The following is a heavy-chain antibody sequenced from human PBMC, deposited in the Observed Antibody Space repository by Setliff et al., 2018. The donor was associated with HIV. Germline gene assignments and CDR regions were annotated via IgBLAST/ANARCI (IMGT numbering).Heavy chain of an antibody. CDR3: AKDRGPGWGAQDI. D-gene: IGHD7-27*01. V-gene: IGHV3-11*01. Sequence: GGSLRLSCAASGFAFADFAISWVRQAPGRGLEWVAYISSSGSSMYYAESVRGRFTISRDNAKNYMYLQMNSLRAEDTALYYCAKDRGPGWGAQDIWGQGTMVTV. CDR2: ISSSGSSM. J-gene: IGHJ3*02. CDR1: GFAFADFA.